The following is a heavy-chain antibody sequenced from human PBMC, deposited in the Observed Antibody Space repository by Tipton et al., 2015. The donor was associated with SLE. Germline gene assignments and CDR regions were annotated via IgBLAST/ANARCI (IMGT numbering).Heavy chain of an antibody. J-gene: IGHJ4*02. Sequence: SLRLSCAASGFTVSSNYMSWARQAPGKGLEWVSVIYSGGSTYYADSVKGRFTISRDNSKNTLYLQMNSLRAEDTAVYYCARDRGSSWFFFDYWGQGTLVTVSS. V-gene: IGHV3-66*02. CDR1: GFTVSSNY. D-gene: IGHD6-13*01. CDR2: IYSGGST. CDR3: ARDRGSSWFFFDY.